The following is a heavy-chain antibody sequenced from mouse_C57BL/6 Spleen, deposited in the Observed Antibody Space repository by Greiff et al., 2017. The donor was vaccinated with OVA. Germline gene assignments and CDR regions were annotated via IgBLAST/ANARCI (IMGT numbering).Heavy chain of an antibody. V-gene: IGHV1-4*01. J-gene: IGHJ2*01. CDR1: GYTFTSYT. CDR3: ARFERTYYFDY. CDR2: INPSSGNT. Sequence: QVQLQQSGAELARPGASVKMSCKASGYTFTSYTMHWVKQRPGEGLEWIGYINPSSGNTKYNQKFKDKATLTEDKSSSTAYMQLSSLTSEDSAFYYCARFERTYYFDYWGQGTTLTVSS.